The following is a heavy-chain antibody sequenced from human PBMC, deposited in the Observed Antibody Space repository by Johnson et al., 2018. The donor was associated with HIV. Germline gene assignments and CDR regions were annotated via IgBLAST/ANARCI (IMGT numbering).Heavy chain of an antibody. Sequence: VQLVESGGDLVQPGGSLRVSCAASGFTFSSHAMHWVRQAPGKGLEYVSAISSNGGSTYYAKSVKGRFTISRDNSKNTLYLQMNSLRAEDTAVYYCAKERLDLGMLDAFDIWGQGTMVTVSS. J-gene: IGHJ3*02. D-gene: IGHD7-27*01. CDR1: GFTFSSHA. V-gene: IGHV3-64*01. CDR3: AKERLDLGMLDAFDI. CDR2: ISSNGGST.